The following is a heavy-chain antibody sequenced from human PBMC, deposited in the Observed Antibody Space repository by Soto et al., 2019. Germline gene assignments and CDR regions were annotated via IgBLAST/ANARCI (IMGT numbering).Heavy chain of an antibody. J-gene: IGHJ3*02. CDR1: GFSLSNARMG. Sequence: QVTLKESGPVLVKPTETLTLTCTVSGFSLSNARMGVSWIRQPPGKALEWLAHIFSNDEKSYSTSLKSRLTIXXDXSXXQVVLTMTNRDPVDTATYYCARIVPNWNDNDPFDIWGQGTMVTVSS. CDR2: IFSNDEK. CDR3: ARIVPNWNDNDPFDI. V-gene: IGHV2-26*01. D-gene: IGHD1-1*01.